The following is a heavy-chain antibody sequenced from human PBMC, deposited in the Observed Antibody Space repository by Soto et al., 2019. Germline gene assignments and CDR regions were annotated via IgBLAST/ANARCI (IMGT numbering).Heavy chain of an antibody. D-gene: IGHD3-3*01. CDR1: GGSISSYY. V-gene: IGHV4-59*01. Sequence: SETLSLTCTVSGGSISSYYWSWIRQPPGKGLEWIGYIYYSGSTNYNPSLKSRVTISVDTSKNQFSLKLSSVTAADAAVYYCAGSYDFWSGYYFDYWGQGTLVTVSS. CDR3: AGSYDFWSGYYFDY. J-gene: IGHJ4*02. CDR2: IYYSGST.